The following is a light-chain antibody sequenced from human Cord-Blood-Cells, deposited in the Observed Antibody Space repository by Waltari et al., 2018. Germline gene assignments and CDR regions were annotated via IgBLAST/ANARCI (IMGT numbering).Light chain of an antibody. CDR3: QQYNSYSPYT. V-gene: IGKV1-5*01. Sequence: DIQMTQSPSTLSASVVDRVTITCRASQSISSWLAWYQQKPGKAPKLLIYASSLESGVPSRFSGSGSGTEFTLTISSLQPDDFATYYCQQYNSYSPYTFGQGTKLEIK. CDR1: QSISSW. CDR2: AS. J-gene: IGKJ2*01.